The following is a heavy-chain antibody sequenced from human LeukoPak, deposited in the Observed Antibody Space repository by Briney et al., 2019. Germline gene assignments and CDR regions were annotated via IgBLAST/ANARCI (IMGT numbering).Heavy chain of an antibody. CDR1: GYTFTGYY. CDR3: ARGEGIAAALDY. D-gene: IGHD6-13*01. J-gene: IGHJ4*02. V-gene: IGHV1-2*02. Sequence: RASVNVSCKASGYTFTGYYMHWVRQAPGQGLGWMGWINPNSGGTNYAQKFQGRVTMTRDTSISTAYMELSRLRSDDTAVYYCARGEGIAAALDYWGQGTLVTVSS. CDR2: INPNSGGT.